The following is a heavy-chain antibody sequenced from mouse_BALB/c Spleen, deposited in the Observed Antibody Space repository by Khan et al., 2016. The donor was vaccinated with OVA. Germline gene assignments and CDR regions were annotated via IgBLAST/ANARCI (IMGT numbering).Heavy chain of an antibody. CDR1: GFSLTGYG. J-gene: IGHJ4*01. D-gene: IGHD2-10*01. V-gene: IGHV2-6-7*01. Sequence: QVQLKESGPGLVAPSQSLSITCTVSGFSLTGYGVNWVRQPPGKGLEWLGMIWGDGSTDYNSALKSRLSISKDNSKNQVFLKMNSLQTDDTARYYCARAYYGNYREAMDYWGQGTSVTVSS. CDR3: ARAYYGNYREAMDY. CDR2: IWGDGST.